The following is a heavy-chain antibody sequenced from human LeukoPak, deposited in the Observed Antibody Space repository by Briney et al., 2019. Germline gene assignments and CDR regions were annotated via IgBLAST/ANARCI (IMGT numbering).Heavy chain of an antibody. J-gene: IGHJ5*02. CDR1: GGSFSGYY. D-gene: IGHD2-15*01. CDR2: INHSGST. CDR3: ARRHPYCSGGSCHYNWFDP. V-gene: IGHV4-34*01. Sequence: SETLSLTCAVYGGSFSGYYWSWIRQPPGKGLEWIGEINHSGSTNYNPSLKSRVTISVDTSKNQFSLKLSSVTAADTAVYYCARRHPYCSGGSCHYNWFDPWGQGTLVTVSS.